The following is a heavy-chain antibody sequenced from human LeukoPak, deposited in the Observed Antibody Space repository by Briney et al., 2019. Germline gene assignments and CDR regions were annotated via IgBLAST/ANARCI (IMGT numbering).Heavy chain of an antibody. CDR2: IWYDGSNK. Sequence: GGSLRLSCAASGFTFSSYGMHWVRQAPGKGLEWVAVIWYDGSNKYYADSVKGRFTISRDNSKNTLYLQMNSLRAEDTAVYYCARDAGSGYLMNIFDYWGQGTLVTVSS. J-gene: IGHJ4*02. D-gene: IGHD3-22*01. CDR1: GFTFSSYG. V-gene: IGHV3-33*01. CDR3: ARDAGSGYLMNIFDY.